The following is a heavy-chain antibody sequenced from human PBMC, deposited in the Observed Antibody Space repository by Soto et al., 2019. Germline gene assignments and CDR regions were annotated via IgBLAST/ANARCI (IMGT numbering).Heavy chain of an antibody. CDR3: AAARYDFWSGYWYEPIEN. CDR2: IVVGSGNT. D-gene: IGHD3-3*01. CDR1: GFTFTSSA. V-gene: IGHV1-58*01. Sequence: QMQLVQSGPEVKKPGTSVKVSCKASGFTFTSSAVQWVRQARGQRLEWIGWIVVGSGNTNYAQKFQERVTITRDMSTSTAYMELSSLRSEDTAVYYCAAARYDFWSGYWYEPIENWGQGTLVTVSS. J-gene: IGHJ4*02.